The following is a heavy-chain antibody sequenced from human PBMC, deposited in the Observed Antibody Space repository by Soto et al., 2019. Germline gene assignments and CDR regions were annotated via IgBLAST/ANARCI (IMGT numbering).Heavy chain of an antibody. V-gene: IGHV2-5*02. D-gene: IGHD2-15*01. J-gene: IGHJ5*02. CDR1: GFSLRTSGVG. CDR3: AHTFPRTSGTGSFPPTFDP. Sequence: QLSLQESGPTLVKPTQTLPLTCTCSGFSLRTSGVGVGWIRQPPGTALEWLALIYWDDDKRYSPSLKSRLTITKDTSKNQVVLTMTNMDPVDTATYYCAHTFPRTSGTGSFPPTFDPWGQGTRVTVSS. CDR2: IYWDDDK.